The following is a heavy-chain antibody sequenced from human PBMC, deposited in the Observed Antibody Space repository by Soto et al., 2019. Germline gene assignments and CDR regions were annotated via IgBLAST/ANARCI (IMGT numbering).Heavy chain of an antibody. CDR3: ARGLKYDYIWGSYPPNAFDI. J-gene: IGHJ3*02. CDR2: INHSGST. D-gene: IGHD3-16*01. CDR1: GGSFSGYY. Sequence: SSETLSLTCAVYGGSFSGYYWSWIRQPPGKGLEWIGEINHSGSTNYNPSLKSRVTISVDTSKNQFSLKLSSVTAADTAVYYCARGLKYDYIWGSYPPNAFDIWGQGTMVTVSS. V-gene: IGHV4-34*01.